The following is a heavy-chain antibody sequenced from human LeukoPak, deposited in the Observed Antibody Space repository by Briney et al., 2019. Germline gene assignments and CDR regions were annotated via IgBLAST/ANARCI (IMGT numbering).Heavy chain of an antibody. V-gene: IGHV1-2*02. CDR3: ASSTIFGVGAIDY. CDR1: GYTFTGYY. Sequence: GASVKVSCKASGYTFTGYYMHWVRQAPGQGLEWMGWINPNSGGTNYAQKFQSRVTMTRDTSISTAYMELSRLRSDDTAVYYCASSTIFGVGAIDYWGQGTLVTVSS. CDR2: INPNSGGT. D-gene: IGHD3-3*01. J-gene: IGHJ4*02.